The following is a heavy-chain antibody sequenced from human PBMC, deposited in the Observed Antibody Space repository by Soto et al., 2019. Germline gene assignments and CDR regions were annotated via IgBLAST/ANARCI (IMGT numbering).Heavy chain of an antibody. V-gene: IGHV3-21*01. CDR2: ISSRSSYI. Sequence: GGSLRLSCAASGFTFSSYSMNWVRQAPGKGLEGVSSISSRSSYIYYADSVKGRFTISRDNAKNSLYLQMNSLRAEDTAVYYCARALVVVSYYYYYMDVWGKGTTVTVSS. CDR3: ARALVVVSYYYYYMDV. D-gene: IGHD2-15*01. J-gene: IGHJ6*03. CDR1: GFTFSSYS.